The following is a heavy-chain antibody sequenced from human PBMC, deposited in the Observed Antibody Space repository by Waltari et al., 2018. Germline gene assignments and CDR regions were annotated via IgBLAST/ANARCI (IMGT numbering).Heavy chain of an antibody. J-gene: IGHJ4*02. CDR2: IIPIFGTA. CDR1: GGTFSSYA. Sequence: QVQLVQSGAEVKKPGSSVKVSCKASGGTFSSYAISWVRQAPGQGLEWMGMIIPIFGTANYAQKFQGRVTITADKSTSTAYMELSSLRSEDTAVYYCARGARRDGYNIPFFDYWGQGTLVTVSS. D-gene: IGHD5-12*01. V-gene: IGHV1-69*13. CDR3: ARGARRDGYNIPFFDY.